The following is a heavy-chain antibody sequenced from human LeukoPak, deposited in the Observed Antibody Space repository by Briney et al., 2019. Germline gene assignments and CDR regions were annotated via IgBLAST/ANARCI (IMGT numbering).Heavy chain of an antibody. CDR3: ARSLPLYGDYDYFDY. V-gene: IGHV1-8*03. CDR2: MNPNSGNT. J-gene: IGHJ4*02. CDR1: GYTFTSYD. Sequence: ASVKVSCKASGYTFTSYDINWVRQATGQGLEWMGWMNPNSGNTGYAQKFQGRVTITRNTSISTAYMELSSLRSEDTAVYYCARSLPLYGDYDYFDYWGQGTLVTVSS. D-gene: IGHD4-17*01.